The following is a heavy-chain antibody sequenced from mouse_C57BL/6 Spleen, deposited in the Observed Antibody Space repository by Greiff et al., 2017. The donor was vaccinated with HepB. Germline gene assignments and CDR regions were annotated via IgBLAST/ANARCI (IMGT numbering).Heavy chain of an antibody. V-gene: IGHV1-76*01. CDR3: ARYHGYDDWYFDV. CDR1: GYTFTDYY. J-gene: IGHJ1*03. CDR2: IYPGSGNT. D-gene: IGHD2-2*01. Sequence: QVQLQQSGAELVRPGASVKLSCKASGYTFTDYYINWVKQRPGQGLEWIARIYPGSGNTYYNEKFKGKATLTAEKSSSTAYMQLSSLTSEDSAVYFCARYHGYDDWYFDVWGTGTTVTVSS.